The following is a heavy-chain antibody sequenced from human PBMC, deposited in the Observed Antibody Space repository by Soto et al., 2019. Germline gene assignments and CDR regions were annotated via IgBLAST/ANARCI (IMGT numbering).Heavy chain of an antibody. Sequence: KPSETLSLTCAVYGGSFSGYYWSWIRQPPGKGLEWIGEINHSGSTNYNPSLKSRVTISVDTSKNQFSLKLSSVTAADTAVYYCARGLDVVVPAATSLFDPWGQGTLVTVSS. V-gene: IGHV4-34*01. CDR2: INHSGST. CDR3: ARGLDVVVPAATSLFDP. J-gene: IGHJ5*02. D-gene: IGHD2-2*01. CDR1: GGSFSGYY.